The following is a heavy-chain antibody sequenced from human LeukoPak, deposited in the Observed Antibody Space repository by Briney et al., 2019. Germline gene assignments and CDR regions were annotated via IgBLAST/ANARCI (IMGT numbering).Heavy chain of an antibody. Sequence: PSETLSLTCTVSGGSISSRSYYWGWIRQPPGKGRVWIGKISDSGNSYYSPYLRSRVTISIDTSKNQFSLKLSSATATDTAVYYCARARITIFGYYFDYWGQGTLVTVSS. D-gene: IGHD3-3*01. CDR1: GGSISSRSYY. V-gene: IGHV4-39*01. CDR3: ARARITIFGYYFDY. CDR2: ISDSGNS. J-gene: IGHJ4*02.